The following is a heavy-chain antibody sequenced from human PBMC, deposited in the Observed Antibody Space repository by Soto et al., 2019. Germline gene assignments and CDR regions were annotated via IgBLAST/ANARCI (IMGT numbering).Heavy chain of an antibody. J-gene: IGHJ4*02. V-gene: IGHV5-51*01. CDR2: IYPGDSDT. D-gene: IGHD4-4*01. CDR1: GYSFTSYW. CDR3: ARFSPSLEMTTNDD. Sequence: PGESLEISCKGSGYSFTSYWVGWVRQMPGKGLEWMGIIYPGDSDTRYSPSFQGQVTISADKSISTAYLQWSSLKALDTAMYYCARFSPSLEMTTNDDWGQGTLVTVSS.